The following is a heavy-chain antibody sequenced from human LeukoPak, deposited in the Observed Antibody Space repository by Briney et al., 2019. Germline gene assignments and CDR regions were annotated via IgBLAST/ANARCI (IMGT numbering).Heavy chain of an antibody. CDR2: IYYSGST. CDR3: ARVSSGWYDYYYYMDV. D-gene: IGHD6-19*01. V-gene: IGHV4-59*01. CDR1: GGSIGTYY. J-gene: IGHJ6*03. Sequence: PSETLSLTCIVSGGSIGTYYWSWIRQPPGKGLEWIGYIYYSGSTNYNPSLKSRVTISVDTSKNQFSLKLSSVTAADTAVYYCARVSSGWYDYYYYMDVWGKGTTVTVSS.